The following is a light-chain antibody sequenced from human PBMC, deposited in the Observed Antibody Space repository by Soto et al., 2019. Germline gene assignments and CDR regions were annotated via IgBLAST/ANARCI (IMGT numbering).Light chain of an antibody. CDR2: DAS. Sequence: IQMTPSPSTLSSSVGDRVTNTCRASQRASTFLAWYQQKPGQAPKLLIYDASTLQSGVPSRFSASGSGTEFALTISGLQPDDFAVYYCQQYNRYAVTFGQGTKVDI. CDR3: QQYNRYAVT. J-gene: IGKJ1*01. CDR1: QRASTF. V-gene: IGKV1-5*01.